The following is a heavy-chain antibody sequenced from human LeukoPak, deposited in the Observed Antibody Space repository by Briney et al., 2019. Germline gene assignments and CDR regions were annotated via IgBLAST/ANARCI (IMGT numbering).Heavy chain of an antibody. J-gene: IGHJ4*02. D-gene: IGHD1-26*01. CDR1: DFLVNSKY. Sequence: PGGSLRLSCAASDFLVNSKYMSWIRQAPGKELEWVSAISGSGGSTYYADSVKGRFTISRDNSKNTLYLQMNSLRAEDTAVYYCAKSQWGVGASYYFDYWGQGTLVTVSS. V-gene: IGHV3-23*01. CDR2: ISGSGGST. CDR3: AKSQWGVGASYYFDY.